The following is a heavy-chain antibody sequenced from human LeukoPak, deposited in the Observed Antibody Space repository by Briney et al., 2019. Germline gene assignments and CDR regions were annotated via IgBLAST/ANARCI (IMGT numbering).Heavy chain of an antibody. J-gene: IGHJ6*03. CDR1: GYTFTSYG. Sequence: ASVKVSCKASGYTFTSYGISWVRQAPGQGLEWMGWISAYNGNTNYAQKLQGRVTMTTDTSTSTAYMELRSLRSDDTAVYYCARDHEGRITIFGVVIIPYYYYMDVWGKGTTVTVSS. D-gene: IGHD3-3*01. CDR2: ISAYNGNT. V-gene: IGHV1-18*01. CDR3: ARDHEGRITIFGVVIIPYYYYMDV.